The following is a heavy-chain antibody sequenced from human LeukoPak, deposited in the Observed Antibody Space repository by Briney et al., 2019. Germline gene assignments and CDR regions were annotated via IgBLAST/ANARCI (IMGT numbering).Heavy chain of an antibody. Sequence: GGPLRLSCAASGFTVSSNYMSWVRQAPGKGLEWVSLIYSGGRPYYADSVKGRFTISRDNSKNTLYLQMNSLRAEDTAVYYCARAAHRGFSFDYWGQGTLVTVSS. J-gene: IGHJ4*02. CDR1: GFTVSSNY. CDR2: IYSGGRP. CDR3: ARAAHRGFSFDY. D-gene: IGHD3-10*01. V-gene: IGHV3-53*05.